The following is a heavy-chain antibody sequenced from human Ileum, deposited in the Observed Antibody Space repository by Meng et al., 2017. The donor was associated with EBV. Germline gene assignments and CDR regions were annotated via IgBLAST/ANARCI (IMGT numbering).Heavy chain of an antibody. J-gene: IGHJ4*02. V-gene: IGHV1-18*01. Sequence: QVQLLQPGAEVTTPGASVKVSCKASGFTFTNYGFTWVRQAPGQGLEWMGWISANNGDRHYAQKFQDRVTLTTDGYTPTVYMELRSLRSDDTAVYFCARKPTSAALDYWGQGTLVTVSS. CDR3: ARKPTSAALDY. CDR2: ISANNGDR. CDR1: GFTFTNYG. D-gene: IGHD6-13*01.